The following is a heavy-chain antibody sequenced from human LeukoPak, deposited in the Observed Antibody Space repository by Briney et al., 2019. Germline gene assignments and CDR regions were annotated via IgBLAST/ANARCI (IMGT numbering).Heavy chain of an antibody. CDR3: ARERRRDGYNYKDY. CDR2: ISYDGSYQ. J-gene: IGHJ4*02. Sequence: GGSLRLSCAVSGFTFSAYGMHWVRQAPGKGLEWVAVISYDGSYQAYVDSVKGRFTVFRDSSKNTLYLQLNSLRPEDTGLYYCARERRRDGYNYKDYWGQGTQVSVSS. V-gene: IGHV3-30*04. CDR1: GFTFSAYG. D-gene: IGHD5-24*01.